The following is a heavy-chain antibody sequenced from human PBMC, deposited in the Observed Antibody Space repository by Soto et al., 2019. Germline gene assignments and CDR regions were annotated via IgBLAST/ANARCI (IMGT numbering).Heavy chain of an antibody. D-gene: IGHD4-17*01. CDR3: ARGDRVGDQMFGY. V-gene: IGHV3-21*01. J-gene: IGHJ4*02. CDR2: LTTTTSKYI. Sequence: QEPGKGLEWVSSLTTTTSKYIHYADSVTGRFTIFRDSTKNSVCLQMDSLKAEDTAIYYCARGDRVGDQMFGYWGQRTL.